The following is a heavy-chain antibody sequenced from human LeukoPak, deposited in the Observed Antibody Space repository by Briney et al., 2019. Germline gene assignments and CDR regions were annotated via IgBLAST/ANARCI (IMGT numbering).Heavy chain of an antibody. CDR1: GFTFGDYA. D-gene: IGHD1-26*01. V-gene: IGHV3-49*04. Sequence: GGSLRLSCTASGFTFGDYAMSWVRQAPGKGLEWVGFIRSKAYGGTTEFAASVKGRFTISRDDSKSIAYLQMNSLKTEDTAVYYCTRALGPRWELWDAFDIWGQGTMVTVSS. CDR2: IRSKAYGGTT. J-gene: IGHJ3*02. CDR3: TRALGPRWELWDAFDI.